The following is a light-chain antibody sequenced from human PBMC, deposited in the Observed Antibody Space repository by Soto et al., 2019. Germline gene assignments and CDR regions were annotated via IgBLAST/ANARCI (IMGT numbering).Light chain of an antibody. CDR3: SSYSSSSTLLYV. CDR2: DVS. CDR1: SSDVGGYNY. Sequence: QSALTQPASVSGSPGQWITISCTGTSSDVGGYNYVSWYQQHPGKAPKLMIYDVSNRPSGVSNRFSGSKSGNTASLTISGLQADDEADYYCSSYSSSSTLLYVFGAGTKLTVL. J-gene: IGLJ1*01. V-gene: IGLV2-14*01.